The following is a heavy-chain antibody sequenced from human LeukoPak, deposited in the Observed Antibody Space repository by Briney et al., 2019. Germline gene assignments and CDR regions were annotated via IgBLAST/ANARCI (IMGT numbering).Heavy chain of an antibody. V-gene: IGHV3-23*01. CDR2: ISGSGGST. D-gene: IGHD2-2*02. J-gene: IGHJ4*02. CDR3: AKTVPRFIVVVPAAITYFDY. Sequence: GGSLRLSCAASGFTFSSYAMSWVRQAPGKGLEWVSAISGSGGSTYYADSVKGRFTISRDNSKNTLYLQMNSLRAEDTAVYYCAKTVPRFIVVVPAAITYFDYWGQGTLVTVSS. CDR1: GFTFSSYA.